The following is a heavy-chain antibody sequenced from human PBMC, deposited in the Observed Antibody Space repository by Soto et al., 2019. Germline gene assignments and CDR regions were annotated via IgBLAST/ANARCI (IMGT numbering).Heavy chain of an antibody. CDR2: ISSSGSTI. V-gene: IGHV3-48*03. CDR1: GFTFSSYA. D-gene: IGHD4-4*01. CDR3: AREGTLYLYSKNGMDV. J-gene: IGHJ6*02. Sequence: EVQLLESGGNLVQPGGSLRLSCAASGFTFSSYAMNWVRQAPGKGLEWVSAISSSGSTIYYADSVKGRFTISRDNAKNSLYLQMNSLRAEDTAVYYCAREGTLYLYSKNGMDVWGQGTTVTVSS.